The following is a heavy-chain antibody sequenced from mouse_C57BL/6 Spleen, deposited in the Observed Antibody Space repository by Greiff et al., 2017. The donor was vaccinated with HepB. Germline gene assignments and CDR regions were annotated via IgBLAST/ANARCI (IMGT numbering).Heavy chain of an antibody. D-gene: IGHD1-1*01. J-gene: IGHJ2*01. V-gene: IGHV1-82*01. Sequence: QVQLKESGPELVKPGASVKISCKASGYAFSSSWMNWVKQRPGKGLEWIGRIYPGDGDTNYNGKFKGKATLTADKSSSTAYMQLSSLTSEDSAVYFCASYYGSSYGYFDYWGQGTTLTVSS. CDR3: ASYYGSSYGYFDY. CDR1: GYAFSSSW. CDR2: IYPGDGDT.